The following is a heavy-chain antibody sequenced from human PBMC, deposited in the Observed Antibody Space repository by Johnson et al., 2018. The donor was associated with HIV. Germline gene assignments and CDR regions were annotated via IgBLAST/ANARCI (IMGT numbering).Heavy chain of an antibody. V-gene: IGHV3-49*04. D-gene: IGHD3-16*02. CDR3: TTAIVIDAFDI. J-gene: IGHJ3*02. Sequence: VQLVESGGGVVQPGRSLRLSCAASGFTFGDYAMSWVRQAPGKGLEWVGFIRRKIEAEATDYAAPVKGRFTISRDHSKNTLFLQMSSLKTDDTAVYYCTTAIVIDAFDIWGQGTMVTVSS. CDR2: IRRKIEAEAT. CDR1: GFTFGDYA.